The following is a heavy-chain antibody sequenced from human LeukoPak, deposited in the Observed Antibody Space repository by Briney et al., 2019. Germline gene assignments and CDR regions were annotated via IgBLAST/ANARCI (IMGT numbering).Heavy chain of an antibody. CDR1: GCTXSGYY. CDR3: ARAGSVWGSYRHDAFDI. CDR2: INPNTGDT. V-gene: IGHV1-2*02. D-gene: IGHD3-16*02. J-gene: IGHJ3*02. Sequence: ASVKVSCKASGCTXSGYYMHWVRQAPGQGLEWMAWINPNTGDTNYPQKFQGRVTMTRDTSIRTVYMELTRVTSDDTAVYYCARAGSVWGSYRHDAFDIWGQGTMVTVSS.